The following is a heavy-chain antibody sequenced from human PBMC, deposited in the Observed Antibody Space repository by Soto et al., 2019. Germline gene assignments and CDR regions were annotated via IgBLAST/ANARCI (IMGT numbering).Heavy chain of an antibody. Sequence: ASVKVSCKASGYTFTSYYMHWVRQAPGQGLEWMGIINPSGGSTSYAQKFQGRVTMTRDTSITTTYMELNSLTSDDTAVYYCARVAGHKNARFDYWGQGTLVTVSS. D-gene: IGHD1-1*01. CDR2: INPSGGST. CDR1: GYTFTSYY. CDR3: ARVAGHKNARFDY. V-gene: IGHV1-46*01. J-gene: IGHJ4*02.